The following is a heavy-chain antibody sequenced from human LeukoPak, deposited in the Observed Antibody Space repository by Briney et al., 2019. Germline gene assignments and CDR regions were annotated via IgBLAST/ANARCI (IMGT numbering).Heavy chain of an antibody. Sequence: GGSLRLSCAASGLTFSSYEMNWVRQAPGKGLEGVSYISSSGSTIYYADSVKGRFTISRDNAKNSLYLQMNSLRAEDTAVYYCAREGRKSRGVDIVRKKETGYYYYMDVWGKGTTVTVSS. J-gene: IGHJ6*03. V-gene: IGHV3-48*03. CDR1: GLTFSSYE. CDR2: ISSSGSTI. D-gene: IGHD2-15*01. CDR3: AREGRKSRGVDIVRKKETGYYYYMDV.